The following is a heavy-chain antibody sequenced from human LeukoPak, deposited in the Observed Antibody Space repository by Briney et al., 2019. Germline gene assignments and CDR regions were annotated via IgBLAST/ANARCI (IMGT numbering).Heavy chain of an antibody. Sequence: ASVKVSCKASGYTFTSYGISWVRQAPGRGLEWMGWISAYNGNTNYAQKLQGRVTMTTDTSTSTAYMELRSLRSDDTAVYYCARDGRDYYDSSGYYYKVPNFDYWGQGTLVTVSS. V-gene: IGHV1-18*01. CDR3: ARDGRDYYDSSGYYYKVPNFDY. CDR2: ISAYNGNT. J-gene: IGHJ4*02. D-gene: IGHD3-22*01. CDR1: GYTFTSYG.